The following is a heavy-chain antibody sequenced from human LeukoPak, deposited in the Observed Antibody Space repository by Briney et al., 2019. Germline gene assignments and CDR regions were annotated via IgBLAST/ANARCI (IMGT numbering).Heavy chain of an antibody. J-gene: IGHJ5*02. V-gene: IGHV4-30-2*01. D-gene: IGHD1-7*01. CDR2: IYHSGST. CDR3: ARDSITGTTWDWFDP. CDR1: GGSISSGGYY. Sequence: PSETLSLTCTVSGGSISSGGYYWSWIRQPPGKGLEWIGYIYHSGSTYYNPSLKSRVTISVVTSKNQFSLKLSSVTAADTAVYYCARDSITGTTWDWFDPWGQGTLVTVSS.